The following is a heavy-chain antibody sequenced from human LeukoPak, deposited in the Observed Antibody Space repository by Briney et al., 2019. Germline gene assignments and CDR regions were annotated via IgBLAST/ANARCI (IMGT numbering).Heavy chain of an antibody. J-gene: IGHJ4*02. CDR1: GGSTSNYY. Sequence: SETLSLTCTVSGGSTSNYYWSWIRQPPGKGLEWIAYIFQSGDARYNPSLKSRVTISVDTSKNQFSLKLSSVTAADTAVYYCARRDMIVGGFDYWGQGTLVTVSS. V-gene: IGHV4-59*12. CDR3: ARRDMIVGGFDY. D-gene: IGHD3-22*01. CDR2: IFQSGDA.